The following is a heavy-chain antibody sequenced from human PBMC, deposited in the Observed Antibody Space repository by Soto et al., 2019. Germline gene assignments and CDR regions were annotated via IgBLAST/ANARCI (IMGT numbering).Heavy chain of an antibody. Sequence: QITVKESGLTLVTPTETLTLTCTFSGFSLSSIGMGVGWIRQPPGKALESLALIYWDDDKRYSPSLSSRLTITMAPSKNEVALTMTHIDPVDTATYFCDRLSRGVYDSGRLWAKFDHWGQGTLVTVSS. D-gene: IGHD5-12*01. CDR2: IYWDDDK. J-gene: IGHJ4*02. V-gene: IGHV2-5*02. CDR1: GFSLSSIGMG. CDR3: DRLSRGVYDSGRLWAKFDH.